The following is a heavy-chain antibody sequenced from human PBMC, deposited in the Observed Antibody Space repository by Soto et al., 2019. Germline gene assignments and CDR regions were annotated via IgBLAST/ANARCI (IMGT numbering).Heavy chain of an antibody. CDR1: GGSISSYY. CDR2: IYYSGST. D-gene: IGHD6-19*01. Sequence: QVQLQESGPGLVKPSETLSLTCTVSGGSISSYYWSWIRQPPGKGLEWIGYIYYSGSTNYNPSLKSRVTISVDTSKNQFSLKLSSVTAADTAVYYCARYSSGWYNYFDYWGQGTLVTVSS. V-gene: IGHV4-59*01. J-gene: IGHJ4*02. CDR3: ARYSSGWYNYFDY.